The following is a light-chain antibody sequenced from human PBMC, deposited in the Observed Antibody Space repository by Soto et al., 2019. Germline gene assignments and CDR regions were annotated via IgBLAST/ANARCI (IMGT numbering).Light chain of an antibody. Sequence: SVLTQPPSASGSPGQSVTISCTGTSSDVGGYDFVSWYQQHPGKVPELILYEVTKRPSGVPDRFSGSKSGNTASLTVSGLQVEDEADYYCSSYVGSNNYVFGTGTKVTVL. V-gene: IGLV2-8*01. CDR3: SSYVGSNNYV. CDR1: SSDVGGYDF. J-gene: IGLJ1*01. CDR2: EVT.